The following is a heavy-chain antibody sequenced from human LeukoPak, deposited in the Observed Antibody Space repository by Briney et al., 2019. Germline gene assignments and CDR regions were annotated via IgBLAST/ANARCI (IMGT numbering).Heavy chain of an antibody. Sequence: PSETLSLTCTDSGGSFNSARDYWGWIRQPPGKDLEWIGSIHHSGSTYYNPSLKSRVTISLDTSKNQFSLKLTSVTAADTAVYFCARDSNIARFFVWGQGILVTVSS. CDR3: ARDSNIARFFV. J-gene: IGHJ4*02. CDR1: GGSFNSARDY. D-gene: IGHD4-11*01. V-gene: IGHV4-39*07. CDR2: IHHSGST.